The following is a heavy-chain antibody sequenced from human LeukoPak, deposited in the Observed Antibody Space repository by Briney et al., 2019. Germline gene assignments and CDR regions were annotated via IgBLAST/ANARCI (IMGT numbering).Heavy chain of an antibody. D-gene: IGHD3-22*01. CDR2: IIPIFGTA. J-gene: IGHJ4*02. Sequence: ASVTVSCKASGGTFSSYAISWVRQAPGKGLEWMGGIIPIFGTANYAQKFQGRVTITTDESMRTAYMELSCLRSEDTAVYYCARGRPSGSYYYDSSGYPYYFDYWGQGTLVTVSS. CDR1: GGTFSSYA. CDR3: ARGRPSGSYYYDSSGYPYYFDY. V-gene: IGHV1-69*05.